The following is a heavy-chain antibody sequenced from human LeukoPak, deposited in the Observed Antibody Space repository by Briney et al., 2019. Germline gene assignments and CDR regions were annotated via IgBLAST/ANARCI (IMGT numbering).Heavy chain of an antibody. CDR3: ARAHCSGGICYYFDY. V-gene: IGHV1-8*01. Sequence: GASVKVSCKASGYTFTSYDINWLRQATAQGLEWMGWMNPNSGNTGYAQKFQGRVTMTRNTSISTAYMELSSLRSEDTAVYYCARAHCSGGICYYFDYWGQGTLVTVSS. D-gene: IGHD2-15*01. CDR1: GYTFTSYD. J-gene: IGHJ4*02. CDR2: MNPNSGNT.